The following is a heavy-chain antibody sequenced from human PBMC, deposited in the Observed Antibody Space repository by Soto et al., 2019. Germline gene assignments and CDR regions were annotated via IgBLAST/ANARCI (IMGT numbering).Heavy chain of an antibody. D-gene: IGHD2-15*01. J-gene: IGHJ6*02. Sequence: EVQLVESGGGLVKPGGSLRLSCAASGFNFNSYTINWVRQAPGKRLEWLSSISSSGYIFSTDSVRGRFTISRDNAKNAVYLQRNSLRAEDTAVYFCARDCSGGSCYPGMDVWGQGTTVTGSS. CDR3: ARDCSGGSCYPGMDV. CDR1: GFNFNSYT. CDR2: ISSSGYI. V-gene: IGHV3-21*01.